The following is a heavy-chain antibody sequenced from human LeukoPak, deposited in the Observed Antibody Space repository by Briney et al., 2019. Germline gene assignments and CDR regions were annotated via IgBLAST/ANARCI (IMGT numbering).Heavy chain of an antibody. CDR2: INHSGST. D-gene: IGHD3-22*01. J-gene: IGHJ4*02. CDR1: GGSISSGGYY. Sequence: SETLSLTCTVSGGSISSGGYYWSWIRQPPGKGLEWIGEINHSGSTNYNPSLKSRVTISVDTSKNQFSLKLSSVTAADTAVYYCARVAKTDYYDSSGFPLDYWGQGTLVTVSS. CDR3: ARVAKTDYYDSSGFPLDY. V-gene: IGHV4-39*07.